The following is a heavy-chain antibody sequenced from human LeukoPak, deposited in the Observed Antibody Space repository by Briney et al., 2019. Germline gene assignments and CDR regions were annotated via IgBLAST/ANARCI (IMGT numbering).Heavy chain of an antibody. CDR1: GGSISSYY. CDR3: ARATIVVVVAASNWFDP. CDR2: IYYSGST. J-gene: IGHJ5*02. Sequence: SETLSLTCTVSGGSISSYYWSWIRPPPGKGLEWIGYIYYSGSTNYNPSLKSRVTISVDTSKNQFSLKLSSVTAADTAVYYCARATIVVVVAASNWFDPWGQGTLVTVSS. V-gene: IGHV4-59*12. D-gene: IGHD2-15*01.